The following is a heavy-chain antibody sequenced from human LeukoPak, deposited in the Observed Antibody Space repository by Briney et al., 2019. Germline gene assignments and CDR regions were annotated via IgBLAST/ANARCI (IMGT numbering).Heavy chain of an antibody. CDR3: ARDINVVVPAADDAFDI. CDR1: GFTFSSYW. CDR2: IKQDGSEK. V-gene: IGHV3-7*01. D-gene: IGHD2-2*01. Sequence: GGSLRLSCAASGFTFSSYWMSWVRQAPGKGLEWVANIKQDGSEKYYVDSVKGRFTISRDNAKNSLYLQMNSLRAEDTAVYYCARDINVVVPAADDAFDIWGQGTMVTVSS. J-gene: IGHJ3*02.